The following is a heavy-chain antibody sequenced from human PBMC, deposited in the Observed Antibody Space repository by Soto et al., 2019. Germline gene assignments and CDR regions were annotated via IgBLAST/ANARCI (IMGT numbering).Heavy chain of an antibody. V-gene: IGHV4-59*13. J-gene: IGHJ4*02. Sequence: PSEDLSLTCAVSGGSIISAYYWAWIQQPPGKGLEWIGYIFYRGETKYNPSHSLWSRVTISTDTSKNQVSLTLTSVTAADTAVYYCARGSNSNFEGPIVWGQGTLVTVS. D-gene: IGHD4-4*01. CDR1: GGSIISAYY. CDR3: ARGSNSNFEGPIV. CDR2: IFYRGET.